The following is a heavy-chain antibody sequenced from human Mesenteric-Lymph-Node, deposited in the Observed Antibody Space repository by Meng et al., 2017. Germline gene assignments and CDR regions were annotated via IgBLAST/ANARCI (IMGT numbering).Heavy chain of an antibody. CDR2: INLNTGDA. V-gene: IGHV1-2*06. CDR3: TRVKVTNVVVFSEKFDY. J-gene: IGHJ4*02. Sequence: ASVKVSCKASGYTFTDYHMHWVRQAPGHGLEWVGRINLNTGDADFVQKFQGRVTMIRDTSISTAYMELTGMTSDDSAVYFCTRVKVTNVVVFSEKFDYWGQGTLVTVSS. D-gene: IGHD2-21*01. CDR1: GYTFTDYH.